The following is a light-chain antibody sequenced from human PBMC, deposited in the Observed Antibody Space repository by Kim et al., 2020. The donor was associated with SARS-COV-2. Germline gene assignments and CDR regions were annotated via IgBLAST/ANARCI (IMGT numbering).Light chain of an antibody. J-gene: IGKJ1*01. CDR2: KAT. V-gene: IGKV1-5*03. CDR1: QSVGNW. CDR3: HQYDSYPWT. Sequence: DVQMTQSPSSLSASVGDRVTIICRASQSVGNWLAWYQQKPGKAPNLLIYKATNLQYGVPSRFSGSGSGTEFTLTISSLQPDDFATYFCHQYDSYPWTFGQGTKVDIK.